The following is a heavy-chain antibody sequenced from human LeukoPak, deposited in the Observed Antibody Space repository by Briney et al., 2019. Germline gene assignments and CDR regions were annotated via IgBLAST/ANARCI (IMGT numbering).Heavy chain of an antibody. V-gene: IGHV1-18*01. J-gene: IGHJ4*02. Sequence: AASVKVSCKASGYTFNSYDISWVRQAPGQGLEWMAWISTYNGNTNYALKVQGRATMTTDTSTSTAYMELRSLRSDDTAVYYCARVLRYDFWSAYYFDYWGRGTLVTVSS. D-gene: IGHD3-3*01. CDR2: ISTYNGNT. CDR1: GYTFNSYD. CDR3: ARVLRYDFWSAYYFDY.